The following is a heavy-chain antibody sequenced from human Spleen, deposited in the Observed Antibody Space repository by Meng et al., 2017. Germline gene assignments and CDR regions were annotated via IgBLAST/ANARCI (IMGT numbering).Heavy chain of an antibody. D-gene: IGHD3-22*01. Sequence: GESLKISCAASGFTFSCYYMNWVRQAPGKGLEWVSSISSSSSYIYYPDSVKGRFTISRDNAKNSLYLQMNSLRAEDTAVYYCARSSLSYDSILVDAFDIWGQGTMVTVSS. CDR2: ISSSSSYI. CDR3: ARSSLSYDSILVDAFDI. CDR1: GFTFSCYY. J-gene: IGHJ3*02. V-gene: IGHV3-21*01.